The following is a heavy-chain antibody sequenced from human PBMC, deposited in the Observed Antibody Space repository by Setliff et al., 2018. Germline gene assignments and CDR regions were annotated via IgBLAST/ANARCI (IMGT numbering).Heavy chain of an antibody. D-gene: IGHD3-3*01. J-gene: IGHJ6*03. CDR3: ARGALVLQFLEWLPRFYYMDV. V-gene: IGHV1-8*02. CDR2: MNPNSGRT. CDR1: GYTFTAYD. Sequence: GASVKVSCKASGYTFTAYDIVWVRQVTGQGLEWMGWMNPNSGRTGYPQKFQGRVTMTRNTSISTAYMELSSLRSEDTAVYFCARGALVLQFLEWLPRFYYMDVWGKGTTVTVSS.